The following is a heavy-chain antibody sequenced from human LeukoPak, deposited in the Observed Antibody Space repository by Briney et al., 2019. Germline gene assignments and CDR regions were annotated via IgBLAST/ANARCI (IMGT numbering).Heavy chain of an antibody. CDR2: ISSSGSTI. D-gene: IGHD2-21*02. V-gene: IGHV3-11*01. CDR1: GFTFSDYY. J-gene: IGHJ3*02. CDR3: ASLCGGDCYDAFDI. Sequence: GGSLRLSCAASGFTFSDYYMSWIRQAPGKGLEWVSYISSSGSTIYYADSVKGRFTISRDNAKNSLYLQMNSLRAEDTAVYYCASLCGGDCYDAFDIWGQGTMVTVSS.